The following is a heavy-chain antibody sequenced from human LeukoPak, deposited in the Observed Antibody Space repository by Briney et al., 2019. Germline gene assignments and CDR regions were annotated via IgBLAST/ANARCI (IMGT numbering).Heavy chain of an antibody. D-gene: IGHD2-21*01. CDR3: GKVSVAVPIADAIPDYFDF. Sequence: ASVKVSCKASGYTFTGYYIHWVRQAPGLGLEWVGWISPNSGGTNYAQKFQGRVTMTRDTSISTAYMELSMLKSDDTAVYYCGKVSVAVPIADAIPDYFDFWGQGTLVTVSS. J-gene: IGHJ4*02. CDR1: GYTFTGYY. V-gene: IGHV1-2*02. CDR2: ISPNSGGT.